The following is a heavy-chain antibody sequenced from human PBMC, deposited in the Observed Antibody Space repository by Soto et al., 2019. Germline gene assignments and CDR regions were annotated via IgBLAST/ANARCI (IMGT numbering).Heavy chain of an antibody. V-gene: IGHV3-30*18. D-gene: IGHD6-13*01. CDR1: GFTFSSYG. CDR3: AKGASSSWYGPTYYYHYYMDV. Sequence: QVQLVESGGGVVQPGRSLRLSCAASGFTFSSYGMHWVRQAPGKGLEWVAVISYDGSNKYYADSVKGRFTISRDNSKNTLYLQMNSLRAEDTAVYYCAKGASSSWYGPTYYYHYYMDVWGKGTTVTVSS. CDR2: ISYDGSNK. J-gene: IGHJ6*03.